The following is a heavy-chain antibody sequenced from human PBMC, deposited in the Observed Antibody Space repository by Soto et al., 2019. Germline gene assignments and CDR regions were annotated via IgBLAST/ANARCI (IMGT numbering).Heavy chain of an antibody. V-gene: IGHV3-30-3*01. Sequence: QVQLVESGGGVVQPGRSLRLSCAASGFTFSSYAMHWVRQAPGKGLEWVAVISYDGSNKYYADSVKGRFTISRDNSKNTLYLQMNSLRAEDTAVYYCAQWADAFDYWGQGTLVTVSS. CDR2: ISYDGSNK. J-gene: IGHJ4*02. D-gene: IGHD1-26*01. CDR3: AQWADAFDY. CDR1: GFTFSSYA.